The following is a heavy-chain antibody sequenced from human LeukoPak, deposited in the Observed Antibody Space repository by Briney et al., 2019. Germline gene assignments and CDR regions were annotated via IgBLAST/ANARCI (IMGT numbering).Heavy chain of an antibody. D-gene: IGHD2-2*01. Sequence: SDTLSLPCTLSGGSLSRGGYYWSSIPQNPGTGLEWIEYIYYSGSTYYKPSLKSRVTISVDTSKNQFSLKLSSVTAADAAVYYCARTRRGYCSSTSCPYYFDYWGQGTLVTVSS. CDR1: GGSLSRGGYY. V-gene: IGHV4-31*03. J-gene: IGHJ4*02. CDR3: ARTRRGYCSSTSCPYYFDY. CDR2: IYYSGST.